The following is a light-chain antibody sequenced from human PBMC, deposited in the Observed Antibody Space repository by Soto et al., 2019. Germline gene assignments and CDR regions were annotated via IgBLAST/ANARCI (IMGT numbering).Light chain of an antibody. CDR2: DVS. Sequence: QSALTQPRSVSGSPGQSVTISCTGTSGDVGGYHYVSWYQQHPGKAPKLMIYDVSKRPSGVPDRFSGSKSGNTASLTISGLQAEDEADYYCCAYAGSYVFGTGTKLTVL. V-gene: IGLV2-11*01. J-gene: IGLJ1*01. CDR3: CAYAGSYV. CDR1: SGDVGGYHY.